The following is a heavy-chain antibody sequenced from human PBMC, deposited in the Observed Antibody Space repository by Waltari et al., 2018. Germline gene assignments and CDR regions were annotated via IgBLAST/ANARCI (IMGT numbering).Heavy chain of an antibody. V-gene: IGHV4-34*01. J-gene: IGHJ6*02. CDR3: ARHRLDSSGWGVYGMDV. Sequence: QVQLQQWGAGLLKPSGTLSLTCAVYGGSFSGSYWGWFCQPPWKGLEWIGEINHSGSTNYNPSLKSRVTISVDTSKNQFSLKLSSVTAADTAVYYCARHRLDSSGWGVYGMDVWGQGTTVTVSS. D-gene: IGHD6-19*01. CDR2: INHSGST. CDR1: GGSFSGSY.